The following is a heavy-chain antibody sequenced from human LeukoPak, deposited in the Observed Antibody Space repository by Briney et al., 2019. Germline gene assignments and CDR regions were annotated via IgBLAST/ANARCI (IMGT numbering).Heavy chain of an antibody. Sequence: GGSLRLSCAASGFTFRSYEMNWVRQAPGKGLEWVSGIGGTGGFITYYAESVKGRSTVSRDNSKNKLYLQMNSLRADGTAIYYCARDLGWLHYEDWGQGTLVTVSS. CDR3: ARDLGWLHYED. V-gene: IGHV3-23*01. J-gene: IGHJ4*02. D-gene: IGHD5-12*01. CDR1: GFTFRSYE. CDR2: IGGTGGFIT.